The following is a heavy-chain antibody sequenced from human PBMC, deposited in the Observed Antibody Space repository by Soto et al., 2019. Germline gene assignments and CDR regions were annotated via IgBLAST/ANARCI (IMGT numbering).Heavy chain of an antibody. CDR3: ARAVPHSSMI. CDR1: GFTFSSYS. Sequence: EVQLVESGGGLVQPGGSLRLSCAASGFTFSSYSMNWVRQAPGKGLEWVSYISSSSSTIYYADSVKGRFTISRDNAKNSLYLQMNSLRAEDTAVYYCARAVPHSSMIWGQGTLVTVSS. CDR2: ISSSSSTI. J-gene: IGHJ4*02. V-gene: IGHV3-48*01. D-gene: IGHD6-13*01.